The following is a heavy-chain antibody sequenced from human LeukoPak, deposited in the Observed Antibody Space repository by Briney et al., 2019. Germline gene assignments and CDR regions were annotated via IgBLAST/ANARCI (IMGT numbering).Heavy chain of an antibody. D-gene: IGHD3-10*01. Sequence: GGSLRLSCAASGFTFSSYAMSWARQAPGKGLEWVSAISGSGGSTYYADSVKGRFTISRDNSKNTLYLQMNSLRAEDTAVYYCAGNYGPYYFDYWGQGTLVTVSS. CDR3: AGNYGPYYFDY. V-gene: IGHV3-23*01. CDR1: GFTFSSYA. J-gene: IGHJ4*02. CDR2: ISGSGGST.